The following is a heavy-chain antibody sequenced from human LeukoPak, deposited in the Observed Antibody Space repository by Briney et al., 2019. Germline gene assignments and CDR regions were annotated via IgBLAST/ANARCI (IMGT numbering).Heavy chain of an antibody. CDR2: IRYDGSNK. Sequence: GGSLRLSCAASGFTFSSYGMHWVRQAPGKGLEWVAFIRYDGSNKYYADSVKGRFTISRDNAKNSLYLQMNSLRVEDTAVYYCARDRGAATGTVSLDYWGQGTLVTVSS. CDR1: GFTFSSYG. V-gene: IGHV3-30*02. CDR3: ARDRGAATGTVSLDY. D-gene: IGHD1-1*01. J-gene: IGHJ4*02.